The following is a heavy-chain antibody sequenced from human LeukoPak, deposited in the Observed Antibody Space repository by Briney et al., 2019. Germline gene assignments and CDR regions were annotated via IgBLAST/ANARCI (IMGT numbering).Heavy chain of an antibody. CDR2: INNDGTT. Sequence: QTGGSLRLSCTTSGFTFSNFWMHWVRHAPGKGLVWVSRINNDGTTIYADSVKGRFTISRDNAKNTLYLQMNTLRAEDTAVYYCARDYYGSMGSWGQGTLVTVSS. J-gene: IGHJ5*02. D-gene: IGHD3-10*01. CDR3: ARDYYGSMGS. CDR1: GFTFSNFW. V-gene: IGHV3-74*01.